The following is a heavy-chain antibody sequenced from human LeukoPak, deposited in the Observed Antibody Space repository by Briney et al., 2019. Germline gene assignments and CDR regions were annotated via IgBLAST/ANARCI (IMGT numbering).Heavy chain of an antibody. CDR2: IYYSGST. D-gene: IGHD1-26*01. V-gene: IGHV4-59*01. Sequence: SETLSLTCTVSGGSISSYYWNWIRQPPGKPLEWIGYIYYSGSTNYNPSLKSRVTISVDTSKNQFSLKLSSVTPADTAVYYCARAHQWELPSLGPHFDYWGQGALVTVSS. CDR1: GGSISSYY. J-gene: IGHJ4*02. CDR3: ARAHQWELPSLGPHFDY.